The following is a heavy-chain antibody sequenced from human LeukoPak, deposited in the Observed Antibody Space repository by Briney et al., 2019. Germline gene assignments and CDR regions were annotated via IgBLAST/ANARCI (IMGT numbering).Heavy chain of an antibody. CDR3: ARHNSYFDY. J-gene: IGHJ4*02. CDR1: GYSISSGYY. CDR2: IYHSGST. Sequence: SETLSLTCAVSGYSISSGYYWGWIRQPPGKGLEWIGSIYHSGSTYYNPSLKSRVTISVDTSKNQFSLKLSSVTAADTAVYYCARHNSYFDYWVQGTLVTVSS. D-gene: IGHD5-24*01. V-gene: IGHV4-38-2*01.